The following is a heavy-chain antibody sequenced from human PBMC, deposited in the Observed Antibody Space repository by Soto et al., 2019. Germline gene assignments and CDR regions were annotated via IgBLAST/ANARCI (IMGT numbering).Heavy chain of an antibody. CDR3: AKDSWYFDL. CDR2: IDTSGHST. V-gene: IGHV3-74*01. Sequence: GGSLRLSCEASGFFFTNFWMHWVRHVPGKGLVWVARIDTSGHSTNYAESVKGRFTISRDNAKNTVSLQMNSLRVEDTGVYYCAKDSWYFDLWSQGSQVTVSS. CDR1: GFFFTNFW. J-gene: IGHJ4*02. D-gene: IGHD6-13*01.